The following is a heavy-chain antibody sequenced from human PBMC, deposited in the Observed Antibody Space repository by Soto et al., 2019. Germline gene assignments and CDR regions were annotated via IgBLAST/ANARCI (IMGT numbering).Heavy chain of an antibody. CDR1: GYTFTSYG. CDR2: ISAYNGNT. CDR3: ARVGRGKWFGELLSPGQFDP. Sequence: ASVKVSCKASGYTFTSYGISWVRQAPGQGLEWMGWISAYNGNTNYAQKLQGRVTMTTDTSTSTAYMELRSLRSDDTAAYYCARVGRGKWFGELLSPGQFDPWGQGTLVTVSS. J-gene: IGHJ5*02. D-gene: IGHD3-10*01. V-gene: IGHV1-18*01.